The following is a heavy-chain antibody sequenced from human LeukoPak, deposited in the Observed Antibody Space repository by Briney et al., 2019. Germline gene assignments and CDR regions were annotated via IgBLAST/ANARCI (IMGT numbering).Heavy chain of an antibody. CDR2: ISSSSTYI. Sequence: PGGSLRLSCAASGFTFSSYTMNWVRQAPGKGLDWVSSISSSSTYINYADSVKGRFTISRDNAKNSLYLQMNSLRAEHTAVYYCAKGPPVVVTVILAEYFQHWGQGTLVTVSS. CDR3: AKGPPVVVTVILAEYFQH. V-gene: IGHV3-21*01. D-gene: IGHD2-21*02. J-gene: IGHJ1*01. CDR1: GFTFSSYT.